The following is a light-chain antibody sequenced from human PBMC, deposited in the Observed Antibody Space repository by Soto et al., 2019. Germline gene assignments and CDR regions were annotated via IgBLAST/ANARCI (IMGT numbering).Light chain of an antibody. J-gene: IGKJ1*01. CDR2: WAS. V-gene: IGKV4-1*01. Sequence: DIVMTQSPDSLAVSLGERGTINCKSSQSVLYSSNNKNYLAWYQQKPGQPPKLLINWASTRDSVVPDRFSGSGSGTDFTLNISSLQAEDGAVYYCQQYYSTPPTFGHGNKVEIK. CDR1: QSVLYSSNNKNY. CDR3: QQYYSTPPT.